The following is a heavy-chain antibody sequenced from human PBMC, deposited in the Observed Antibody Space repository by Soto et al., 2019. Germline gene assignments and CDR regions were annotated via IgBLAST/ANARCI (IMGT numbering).Heavy chain of an antibody. CDR2: INHSGST. J-gene: IGHJ4*02. D-gene: IGHD5-18*01. CDR1: GGSFSGYY. Sequence: SETLSLTCAVYGGSFSGYYWSWIRQPPGKGLEWIGEINHSGSTNYNPSLKSRVTIPVDTSKNQFSLKLSSVTAADTAVYYCARPGYSYGNHPFDYWGQGILVTVSS. V-gene: IGHV4-34*01. CDR3: ARPGYSYGNHPFDY.